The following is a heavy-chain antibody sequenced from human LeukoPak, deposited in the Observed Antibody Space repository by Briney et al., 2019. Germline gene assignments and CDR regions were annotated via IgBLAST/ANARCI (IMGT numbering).Heavy chain of an antibody. CDR3: ARHRRYYFDSEFDF. D-gene: IGHD3-22*01. V-gene: IGHV4-59*08. Sequence: SETLSLTCSVSGGSISSYFWTWIRQPPGKGLEWIGYIYYSGSTKSNRSLKSRVTMSVDTSKNQFSLKLSSVTAADTAVYYCARHRRYYFDSEFDFWGQGTLVTVSS. CDR2: IYYSGST. CDR1: GGSISSYF. J-gene: IGHJ4*02.